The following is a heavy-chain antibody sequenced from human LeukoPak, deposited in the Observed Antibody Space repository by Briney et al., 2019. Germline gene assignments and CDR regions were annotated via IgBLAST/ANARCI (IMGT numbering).Heavy chain of an antibody. CDR2: IYSDDST. D-gene: IGHD6-13*01. Sequence: GGSLRLSCAASGFTVSSNYMSWVRQAPGKGLEWVSVIYSDDSTYYADSVKGRFTISRHNSKNTLYLQMNSLRAEDTAVYYCARGTVDIAATGTTEYFQHWGQGTLVTVSS. CDR3: ARGTVDIAATGTTEYFQH. J-gene: IGHJ1*01. CDR1: GFTVSSNY. V-gene: IGHV3-53*04.